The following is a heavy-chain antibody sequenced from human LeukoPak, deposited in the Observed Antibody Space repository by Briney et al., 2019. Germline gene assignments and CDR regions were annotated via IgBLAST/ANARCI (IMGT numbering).Heavy chain of an antibody. D-gene: IGHD3-22*01. CDR3: ARPNYYDSSGYYRGYYFDY. CDR1: GYTFTSYD. J-gene: IGHJ4*02. V-gene: IGHV1-8*01. Sequence: ASVKVSCKASGYTFTSYDINWVRQATGQGLEWMGWMNPNSGNTGYAQKFQGRVTMTRNTSISTAYMELSSLRSEDTAVYYCARPNYYDSSGYYRGYYFDYWGQGTLVIVSS. CDR2: MNPNSGNT.